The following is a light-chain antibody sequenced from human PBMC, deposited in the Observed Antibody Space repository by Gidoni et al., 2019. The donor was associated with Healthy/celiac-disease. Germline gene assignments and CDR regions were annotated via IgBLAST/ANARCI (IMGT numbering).Light chain of an antibody. CDR1: QSVLYSSNNKHY. Sequence: VSLGERATINCKSSQSVLYSSNNKHYLAWYQQKPGQPPKLLIYWASTRESGVPDRFSGSGSGTDFTLTISSLQAEDVAVYYCQQYYSTPYTFGQGTKLEIK. CDR3: QQYYSTPYT. CDR2: WAS. J-gene: IGKJ2*01. V-gene: IGKV4-1*01.